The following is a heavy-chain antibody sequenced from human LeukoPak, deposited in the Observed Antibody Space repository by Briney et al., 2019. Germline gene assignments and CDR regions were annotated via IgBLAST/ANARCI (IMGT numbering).Heavy chain of an antibody. J-gene: IGHJ6*02. V-gene: IGHV3-23*01. CDR3: AKIAGTTRTYYYHGLDV. D-gene: IGHD1-7*01. CDR2: ISGSGGST. CDR1: GLTFYSYA. Sequence: GGSLRLSCAASGLTFYSYAMSWVRQAPGKGLEWVSIISGSGGSTYHADSVQGRFTISRDNSKNTLYLQMNSLRAEDTAVYYCAKIAGTTRTYYYHGLDVWGQGTTVTVSS.